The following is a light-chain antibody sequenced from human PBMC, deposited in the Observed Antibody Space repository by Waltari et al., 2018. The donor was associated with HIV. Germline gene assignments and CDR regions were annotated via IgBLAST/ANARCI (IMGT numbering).Light chain of an antibody. CDR2: STN. CDR3: VLFMGNGIWV. J-gene: IGLJ3*02. V-gene: IGLV8-61*01. CDR1: SGSVSTSYY. Sequence: TVVTQEPSFSVSTVGTVTLTRGLSSGSVSTSYYPSWYQQTPGQSPRTLIYSTNTRSSGVPDRFSGSILGNKAALTITGAQADDESDYYCVLFMGNGIWVFGGGTKLTVL.